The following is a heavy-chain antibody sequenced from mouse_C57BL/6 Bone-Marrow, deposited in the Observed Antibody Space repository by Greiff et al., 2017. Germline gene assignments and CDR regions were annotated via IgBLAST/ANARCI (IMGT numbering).Heavy chain of an antibody. V-gene: IGHV14-4*01. D-gene: IGHD2-4*01. CDR3: TTRYDYDFDY. J-gene: IGHJ2*01. CDR1: GFNIKDDY. CDR2: IDPENGDT. Sequence: VQLQQSGAELVRPGASVKLSCTASGFNIKDDYMHWVKQRPEQGLEWIGWIDPENGDTEYASKFQGKATITADTSSNTAYLQLSSLTSEDTAVYYCTTRYDYDFDYWGQGTTRTVSS.